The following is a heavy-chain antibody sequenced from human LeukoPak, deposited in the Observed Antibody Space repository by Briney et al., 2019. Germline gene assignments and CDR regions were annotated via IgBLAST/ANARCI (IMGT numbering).Heavy chain of an antibody. V-gene: IGHV3-21*01. D-gene: IGHD3-10*01. Sequence: GGSLRLSCAASGFMFSSYAMSWVRQAPGKGLEWVSSISSSSSYIYYADSVKGRFTISRDNAKSSLYLQMNSLRAEDTAVYYCASLFRAFDIWGQGTMVTVSS. CDR1: GFMFSSYA. CDR2: ISSSSSYI. CDR3: ASLFRAFDI. J-gene: IGHJ3*02.